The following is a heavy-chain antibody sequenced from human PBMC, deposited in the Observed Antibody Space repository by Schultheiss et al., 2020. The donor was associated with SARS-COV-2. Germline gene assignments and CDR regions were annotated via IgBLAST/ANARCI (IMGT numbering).Heavy chain of an antibody. CDR3: AKDYYYDSSGGGYFQH. CDR1: GFTVSSNY. D-gene: IGHD3-22*01. CDR2: ISSSGSTI. V-gene: IGHV3-11*01. J-gene: IGHJ1*01. Sequence: GGSLRLSCAASGFTVSSNYMSWVRQAPGKGLEWVSYISSSGSTIYYADSVKGRFTISRDNSKNTLYLQMNSLRAEDTAVYYCAKDYYYDSSGGGYFQHWGQGTLVTVSS.